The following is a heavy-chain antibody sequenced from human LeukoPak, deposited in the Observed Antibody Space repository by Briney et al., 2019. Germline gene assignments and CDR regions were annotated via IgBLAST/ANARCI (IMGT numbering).Heavy chain of an antibody. J-gene: IGHJ5*02. CDR1: GGSISSYY. V-gene: IGHV4-59*01. CDR3: ARLVREYDWFDP. Sequence: SETLSLTCTVSGGSISSYYWSWIRQPPGKGLEWIGYVYYSGSTNYNPSLKSRVTISVDTSKNQFSLRLTFVTAADTAVYYCARLVREYDWFDPWGQGTLVTVSP. CDR2: VYYSGST. D-gene: IGHD3-10*01.